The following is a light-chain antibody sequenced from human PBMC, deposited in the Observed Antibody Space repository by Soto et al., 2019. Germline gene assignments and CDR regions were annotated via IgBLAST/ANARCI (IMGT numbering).Light chain of an antibody. V-gene: IGLV2-11*01. J-gene: IGLJ2*01. CDR3: CSYAGNYILV. Sequence: QSALTQPRSVSGSPGQSVTISCTGTSSDVGGYNSVSWYQQHPGKAPKLMIYDVIKRPSGVPNRFSGSKSGNTASLTISGLRSDDEADYYCCSYAGNYILVFGGGTQLTVL. CDR1: SSDVGGYNS. CDR2: DVI.